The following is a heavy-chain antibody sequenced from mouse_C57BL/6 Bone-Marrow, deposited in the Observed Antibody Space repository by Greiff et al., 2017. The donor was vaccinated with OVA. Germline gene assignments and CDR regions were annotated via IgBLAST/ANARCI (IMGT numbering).Heavy chain of an antibody. V-gene: IGHV14-4*01. J-gene: IGHJ2*01. CDR3: TTWVLLPFFYFDY. D-gene: IGHD2-3*01. Sequence: EVQLQQSGAELVRPGASVKLSCTASGFNIKDDYMHWVKQRPEQGLEWIGWIDPENGDTEYASKFQGKATITADTSSNTAYLQLSSLTSEDTAVYYCTTWVLLPFFYFDYWGQGTTLTVSS. CDR2: IDPENGDT. CDR1: GFNIKDDY.